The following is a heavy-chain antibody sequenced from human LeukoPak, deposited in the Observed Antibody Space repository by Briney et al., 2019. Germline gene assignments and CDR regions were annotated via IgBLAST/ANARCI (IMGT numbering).Heavy chain of an antibody. CDR3: AGEGPYDILTGYFPAEYFQH. Sequence: ASVKVSCKASGGTFSSYAISWVRQAPGQGLEWMGRIIPILGIANYAQKFQGRVTITADKSTSTAYMELSSLRSEDTAVYYCAGEGPYDILTGYFPAEYFQHWGQGTLVTVPS. V-gene: IGHV1-69*04. J-gene: IGHJ1*01. D-gene: IGHD3-9*01. CDR2: IIPILGIA. CDR1: GGTFSSYA.